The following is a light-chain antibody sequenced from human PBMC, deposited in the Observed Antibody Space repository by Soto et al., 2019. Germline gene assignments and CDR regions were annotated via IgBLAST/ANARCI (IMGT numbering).Light chain of an antibody. CDR3: LQHNSYPFT. CDR2: AAS. V-gene: IGKV1-17*01. CDR1: QDIRSD. J-gene: IGKJ3*01. Sequence: DIQMTQSPSSLSASVGDRVTITCRAGQDIRSDLGWFQQKPGKAPKRLMYAASTLESGVPSRFSGSRSGTEFTLTISSLQPEDFATYYCLQHNSYPFTFGPGTKVDIK.